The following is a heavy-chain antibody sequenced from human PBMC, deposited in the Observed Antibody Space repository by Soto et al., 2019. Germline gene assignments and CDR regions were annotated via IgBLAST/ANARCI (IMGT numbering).Heavy chain of an antibody. CDR3: ARAISIGYYDFWSGTTPEAYYYYGMDV. V-gene: IGHV1-69*05. Sequence: ASVKVSCKASGGTFSSYAISWVRQAPGQGLEWMGGIIPIFGTANYAQKFQGRVTMTRDTSISTAYMELSRLRSDDTAVYYCARAISIGYYDFWSGTTPEAYYYYGMDVCGQGTTVTVSS. CDR2: IIPIFGTA. D-gene: IGHD3-3*01. J-gene: IGHJ6*02. CDR1: GGTFSSYA.